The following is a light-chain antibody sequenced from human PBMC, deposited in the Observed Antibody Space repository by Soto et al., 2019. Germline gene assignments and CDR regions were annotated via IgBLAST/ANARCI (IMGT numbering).Light chain of an antibody. J-gene: IGLJ3*02. CDR2: DVD. CDR3: CSDACGCTWL. Sequence: QSALTQPRSVSGSPGQSVTISCTGARSDVGGYRFVSWYQQHPDKAPKLMIYDVDKRPSGVPDRFSGSKSGNTASLTISGLHAEDEADDFCCSDACGCTWLFGGGNTLTVL. V-gene: IGLV2-11*01. CDR1: RSDVGGYRF.